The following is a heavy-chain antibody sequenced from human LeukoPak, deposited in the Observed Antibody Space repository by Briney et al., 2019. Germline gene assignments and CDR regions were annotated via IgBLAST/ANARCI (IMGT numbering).Heavy chain of an antibody. J-gene: IGHJ6*02. D-gene: IGHD2-21*01. CDR1: GGSISSYY. Sequence: PSETLSLTCTGSGGSISSYYWSWIRQPPGKGLEWIGYIYYSGSTNYNPSLKSRVTISVDTSKNQFSLKLSSVTAADTAVYYCARALLTDYYYYYYGLDVWGQGTTVTVSS. CDR3: ARALLTDYYYYYYGLDV. V-gene: IGHV4-59*01. CDR2: IYYSGST.